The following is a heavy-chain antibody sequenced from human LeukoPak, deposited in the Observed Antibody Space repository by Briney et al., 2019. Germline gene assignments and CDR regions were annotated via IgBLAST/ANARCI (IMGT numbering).Heavy chain of an antibody. CDR3: ATSTGSFFAWFDY. D-gene: IGHD1-26*01. CDR1: AGSINRFY. Sequence: SETLSLTCSVSAGSINRFYWNWIRQSPGKGLEWVGFIHHSGTTKINPSLQSRVTMSIDTSKNQLSLKLTSVTAADSALYFCATSTGSFFAWFDYWGQGILVTVSS. J-gene: IGHJ4*02. CDR2: IHHSGTT. V-gene: IGHV4-59*03.